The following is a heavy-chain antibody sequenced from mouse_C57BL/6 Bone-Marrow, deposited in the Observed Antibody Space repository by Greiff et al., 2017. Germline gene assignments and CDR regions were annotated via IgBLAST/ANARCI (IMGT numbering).Heavy chain of an antibody. CDR1: GYTFTSYW. CDR2: IYPGSGST. Sequence: QVQLQQPGAELVKPGASVKMSCKASGYTFTSYWITWVKQRPGQGLEWIGDIYPGSGSTNYNEKFKSKATLTVDTSSSTAYMQLISLTSEDAEVYYCARREYYGSSLAWFAYWGQGALVTVFA. D-gene: IGHD1-1*01. V-gene: IGHV1-55*01. J-gene: IGHJ3*01. CDR3: ARREYYGSSLAWFAY.